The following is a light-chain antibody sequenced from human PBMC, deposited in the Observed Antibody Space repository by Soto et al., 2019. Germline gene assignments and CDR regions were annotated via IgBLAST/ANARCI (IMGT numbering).Light chain of an antibody. CDR1: QSISSY. V-gene: IGKV1-39*01. J-gene: IGKJ5*01. CDR2: AAS. CDR3: QQSYSTPQT. Sequence: DIQMTQSPSSLSASVGDRVTITCRASQSISSYLNWYQQKPGKAPKLLIYAASSLQGGVPSRFSGSGSGTDFTLTISSLQPEDFATYYCQQSYSTPQTFGQGTLLEIK.